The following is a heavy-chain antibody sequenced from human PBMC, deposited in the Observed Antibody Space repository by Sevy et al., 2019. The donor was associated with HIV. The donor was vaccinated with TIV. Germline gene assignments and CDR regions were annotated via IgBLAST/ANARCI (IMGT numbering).Heavy chain of an antibody. V-gene: IGHV3-30-3*01. CDR2: ISYDGGSK. J-gene: IGHJ4*02. D-gene: IGHD3-10*02. Sequence: GGSLRLSCAAYGFTFSGHAMHWVRQAPGKGLEWMAAISYDGGSKYYADSVKGRFTISRDDSKNTLYLQMSSLRAGDTAVYYCARDGGYSVNFLPSGYWGQGTLVTVSS. CDR1: GFTFSGHA. CDR3: ARDGGYSVNFLPSGY.